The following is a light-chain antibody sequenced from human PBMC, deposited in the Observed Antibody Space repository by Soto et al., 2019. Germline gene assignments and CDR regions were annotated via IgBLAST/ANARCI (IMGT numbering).Light chain of an antibody. J-gene: IGKJ5*01. CDR1: QSLSRSS. V-gene: IGKV3D-20*02. CDR2: DAS. CDR3: QQRSNWPLIT. Sequence: EIVLTQSPGTLSLSPGDRATLSCRASQSLSRSSLAWYQQKPGRAPRLLIYDASNRATGIPARFSGSGSGTDFSLTISSLEPEDFAVYYCQQRSNWPLITFGQGTRLEIK.